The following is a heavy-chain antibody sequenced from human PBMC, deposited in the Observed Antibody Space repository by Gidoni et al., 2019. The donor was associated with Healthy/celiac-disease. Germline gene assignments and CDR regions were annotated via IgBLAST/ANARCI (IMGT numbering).Heavy chain of an antibody. V-gene: IGHV1-69*04. Sequence: QVQLVQSGAEVKKPGSSVKVSCKASGGTFSSYAISWVRQAPGQGLEWMGRIIPILGIANYAQKFQGRVTITTDKSTGTAYMELSSLRSEDTAVYYCARTYEEQQLVPFDYWGQGTLVTVSS. CDR2: IIPILGIA. D-gene: IGHD6-13*01. J-gene: IGHJ4*02. CDR1: GGTFSSYA. CDR3: ARTYEEQQLVPFDY.